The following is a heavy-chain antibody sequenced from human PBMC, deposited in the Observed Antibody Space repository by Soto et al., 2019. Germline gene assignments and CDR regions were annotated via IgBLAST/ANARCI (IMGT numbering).Heavy chain of an antibody. CDR1: GYTCNSHY. J-gene: IGHJ4*02. CDR2: ITANAGAT. CDR3: ARDGDSSGVSRGDSLDS. D-gene: IGHD2-21*02. V-gene: IGHV1-46*02. Sequence: QVTLVQSGAEVRKPGASGRRSCKTSGYTCNSHYMHWVRQAPGQGLEWMGIITANAGATDYAEKFQGSITMTRDASTRTFYIEVSGLRSDDTAIYYCARDGDSSGVSRGDSLDSWGQGTLVTVSS.